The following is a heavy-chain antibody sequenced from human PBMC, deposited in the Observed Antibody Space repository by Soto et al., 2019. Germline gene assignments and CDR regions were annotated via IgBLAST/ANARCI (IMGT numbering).Heavy chain of an antibody. CDR1: GFTFSSYA. D-gene: IGHD6-19*01. V-gene: IGHV3-23*01. Sequence: EVQLLESGGGLVQPGGSLRLSCAASGFTFSSYAMSWVRQAPGKGLEWVSAISGSGGSTYYADSVKGRFTISRDNSKNALYLQRNRVRAEDTAVYYCAAEGAVAGTFDYWGQGTLVTVSS. J-gene: IGHJ4*02. CDR3: AAEGAVAGTFDY. CDR2: ISGSGGST.